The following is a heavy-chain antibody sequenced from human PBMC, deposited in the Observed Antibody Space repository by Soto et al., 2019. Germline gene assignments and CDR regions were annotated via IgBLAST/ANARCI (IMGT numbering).Heavy chain of an antibody. CDR1: GFTFGRHG. V-gene: IGHV3-30*18. D-gene: IGHD2-2*01. J-gene: IGHJ6*02. CDR3: VKYLITSISGYVLDV. Sequence: GGSLRLSCVASGFTFGRHGMHWVRQAPGKGLEWVAVISYDETNEHYVDSVKGRFTISRDNTKRILYLQMNRLRPEETAVYKCVKYLITSISGYVLDVWGQGTTVTVSS. CDR2: ISYDETNE.